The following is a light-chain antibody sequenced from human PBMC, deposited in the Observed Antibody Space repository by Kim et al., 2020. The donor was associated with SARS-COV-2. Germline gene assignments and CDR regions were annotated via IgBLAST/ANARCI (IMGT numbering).Light chain of an antibody. CDR2: QDS. Sequence: VSPGQTASITCSGDKLGYKYACWYQQKPGQSPVLVIYQDSKRPSGIPERFSGSNSGNTATLTISGTQAMDEADYYCQAWDSSIHWVFGGGTKLTVL. V-gene: IGLV3-1*01. J-gene: IGLJ3*02. CDR3: QAWDSSIHWV. CDR1: KLGYKY.